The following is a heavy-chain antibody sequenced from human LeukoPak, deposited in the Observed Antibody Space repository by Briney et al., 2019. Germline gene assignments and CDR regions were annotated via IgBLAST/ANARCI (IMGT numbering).Heavy chain of an antibody. CDR2: IKQDGSEK. D-gene: IGHD3-10*01. Sequence: GGSLRLSCAASGFTLSSYWMSGVRKAPGKGLEWVANIKQDGSEKYYVDSVKGRFTISRDNAKNSLYLQMNSLRAEDTAVYYSARDWLWFGELLSYFDYWGQGTLLTVSS. V-gene: IGHV3-7*01. CDR3: ARDWLWFGELLSYFDY. CDR1: GFTLSSYW. J-gene: IGHJ4*02.